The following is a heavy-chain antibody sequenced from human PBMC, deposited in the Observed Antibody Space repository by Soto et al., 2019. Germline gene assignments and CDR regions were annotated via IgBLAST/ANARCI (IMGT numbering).Heavy chain of an antibody. CDR1: GYIFGNYD. CDR2: MNPNSGKG. CDR3: ARMATSGTLNWFDP. V-gene: IGHV1-8*01. J-gene: IGHJ5*02. Sequence: ASVKVSCKASGYIFGNYDISWVRQGTGQGLEWMGWMNPNSGKGGYAQKFRGRVTMTRDTSTSTAYMELSSLTSDDTAIYYCARMATSGTLNWFDPWGQGTLVTVSS.